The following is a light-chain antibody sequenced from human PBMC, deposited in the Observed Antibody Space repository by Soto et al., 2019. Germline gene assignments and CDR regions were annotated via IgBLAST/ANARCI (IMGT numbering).Light chain of an antibody. CDR2: DAS. J-gene: IGKJ4*01. Sequence: DSQMTQSPSSLSASVGDRVTITCQASQDISKYLNWYQQKPRKAPKLLIYDASNLETGVPSKFSGGGSGTHFTLTISSLQPEDIATYFCQQYDNLPLTFGGGTKVDIK. CDR1: QDISKY. CDR3: QQYDNLPLT. V-gene: IGKV1-33*01.